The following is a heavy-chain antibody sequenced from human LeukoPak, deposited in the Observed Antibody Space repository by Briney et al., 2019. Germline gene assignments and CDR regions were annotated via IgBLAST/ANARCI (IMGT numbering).Heavy chain of an antibody. J-gene: IGHJ5*02. Sequence: SVKVSCKASGGTFSSYAISWVRQAPGQGLEWMIGIIPIFGTANYAQKFQGRVTITADESTSTAYMELSSLRSEDTAVYYCAREAGIAAAGGWFDPWGQGTLVTVSS. V-gene: IGHV1-69*13. CDR1: GGTFSSYA. CDR2: IIPIFGTA. D-gene: IGHD6-13*01. CDR3: AREAGIAAAGGWFDP.